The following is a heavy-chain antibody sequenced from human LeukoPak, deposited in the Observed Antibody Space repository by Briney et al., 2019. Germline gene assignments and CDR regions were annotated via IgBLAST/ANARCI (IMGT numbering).Heavy chain of an antibody. V-gene: IGHV4-61*02. D-gene: IGHD3-10*01. Sequence: PSQTLSLTCTVSGGSISSGSYYWSWIRQPAGKGLEWIVRIYTSGSTNYNPSLKSRVTISVDTSKNQLSLKLSSVTAADTAVYYCAGNYYGSGSYYSEDSYWGQGTVVTVSS. CDR2: IYTSGST. CDR1: GGSISSGSYY. J-gene: IGHJ4*02. CDR3: AGNYYGSGSYYSEDSY.